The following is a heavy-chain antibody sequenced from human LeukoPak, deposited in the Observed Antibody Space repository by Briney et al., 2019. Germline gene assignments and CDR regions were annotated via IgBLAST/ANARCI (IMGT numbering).Heavy chain of an antibody. J-gene: IGHJ4*02. Sequence: GGSLRLSCAASGFTFSSYSMNWVRQAPGKGLKWVANIKQDGSEKYYVDSVKGRFTISRDNAKNSLYLQMNSLRAEDTAVYYCARASIAAGPYYFDSWGQGTLVTVSS. D-gene: IGHD6-13*01. CDR2: IKQDGSEK. CDR3: ARASIAAGPYYFDS. V-gene: IGHV3-7*01. CDR1: GFTFSSYS.